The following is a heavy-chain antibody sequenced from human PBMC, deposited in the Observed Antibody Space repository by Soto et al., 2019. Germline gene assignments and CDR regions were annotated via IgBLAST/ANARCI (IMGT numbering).Heavy chain of an antibody. CDR1: GYILSGYY. CDR3: ARDEIQLWFEGPPFDY. Sequence: QVQLLQSGAEVKKPGTSVRVSCKASGYILSGYYIHWLRQAPGQGLEWMGWINPKTGGTKYTQKFQGRVTMTRDTSSSTAYMELSSLTSDDTAVYYCARDEIQLWFEGPPFDYWGQGTLVTVSS. J-gene: IGHJ4*02. D-gene: IGHD5-18*01. V-gene: IGHV1-2*02. CDR2: INPKTGGT.